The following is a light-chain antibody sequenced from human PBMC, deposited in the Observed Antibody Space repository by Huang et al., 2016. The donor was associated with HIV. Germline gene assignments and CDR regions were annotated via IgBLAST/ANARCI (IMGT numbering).Light chain of an antibody. CDR3: QQSFSVPRT. CDR2: TAS. V-gene: IGKV1-39*01. J-gene: IGKJ1*01. Sequence: DIQMTQSPPSLSASVGDRVTFTCRANQNITKSLNWYQQKPGKAPKLMIYTASTLEIGVPARSSGSGSGSRFTLNIGNLQPEDFATCYCQQSFSVPRTFGRGTTLEIK. CDR1: QNITKS.